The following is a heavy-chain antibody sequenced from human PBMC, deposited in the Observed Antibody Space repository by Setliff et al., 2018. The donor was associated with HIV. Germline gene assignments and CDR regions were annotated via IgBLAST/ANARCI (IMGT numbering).Heavy chain of an antibody. D-gene: IGHD3-3*01. CDR2: INTNTGNP. CDR1: GYTFGDYA. V-gene: IGHV7-4-1*02. J-gene: IGHJ6*03. Sequence: ASVKVSCKTSGYTFGDYAMNWVRQAPGQGLEWMGWINTNTGNPTHAQDFTGRFVFSMDTSVSTAYLQISSLGAEDTAVYYCARDPRPLTIFAVVATNFYYYMDVWGTGTTVTVSS. CDR3: ARDPRPLTIFAVVATNFYYYMDV.